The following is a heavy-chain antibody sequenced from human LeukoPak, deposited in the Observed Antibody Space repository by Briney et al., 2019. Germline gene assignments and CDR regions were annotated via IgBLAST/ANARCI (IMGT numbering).Heavy chain of an antibody. D-gene: IGHD5-24*01. CDR2: IIPIFGTA. J-gene: IGHJ6*03. CDR1: VGTFSSYA. Sequence: SVKVSCKASVGTFSSYAISWVRQAPGQGLEWMGGIIPIFGTANYAQKFQGRVTITADESTSTAYMELSSLRSEDTAVYYCARGECRDGYNCGYYYYYMDVWGKGTTVTVSS. V-gene: IGHV1-69*13. CDR3: ARGECRDGYNCGYYYYYMDV.